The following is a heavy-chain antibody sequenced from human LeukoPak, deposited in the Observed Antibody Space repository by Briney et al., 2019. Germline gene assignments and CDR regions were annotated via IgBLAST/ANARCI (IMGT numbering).Heavy chain of an antibody. CDR1: GGIVSSNSAA. Sequence: QTLSLTCAISGGIVSSNSAAWNRIRQSPSRGLEWLGRTYHRSKWYSESAVSLKGRITINPDTSKNQFSLQLNSVAPEDTAVYYCARTTGHFDYWGQGTLVTVSS. V-gene: IGHV6-1*01. CDR3: ARTTGHFDY. D-gene: IGHD2-8*02. J-gene: IGHJ4*02. CDR2: TYHRSKWYS.